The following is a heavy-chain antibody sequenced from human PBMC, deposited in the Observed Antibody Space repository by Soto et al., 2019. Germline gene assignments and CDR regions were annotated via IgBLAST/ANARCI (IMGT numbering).Heavy chain of an antibody. V-gene: IGHV1-2*04. CDR3: AREHSPPTGTTGNYYYYYGMDV. CDR2: INPNSGGT. J-gene: IGHJ6*02. Sequence: ASVKVSCKASGYTFTGYYMHWVRQAPGQGLEWMGWINPNSGGTNYAQKFQGWVTMTRDTSISTAYMELSRLRSDDTAVYYCAREHSPPTGTTGNYYYYYGMDVWGQGTTVTVSS. D-gene: IGHD1-1*01. CDR1: GYTFTGYY.